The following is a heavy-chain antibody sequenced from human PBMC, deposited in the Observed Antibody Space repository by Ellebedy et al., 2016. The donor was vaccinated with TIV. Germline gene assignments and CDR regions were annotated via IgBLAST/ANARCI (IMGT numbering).Heavy chain of an antibody. V-gene: IGHV3-33*05. D-gene: IGHD3-9*01. Sequence: GESLKISCAASGFTFSSYAMHWVRQAPGKGLEWVALIPYDGTNEHHADSVKGRFTISRDNSKNVLYLQMNSLRGDDTAVYYCARNSHFDWSFYFDYWGQGALVTVSS. J-gene: IGHJ4*02. CDR1: GFTFSSYA. CDR2: IPYDGTNE. CDR3: ARNSHFDWSFYFDY.